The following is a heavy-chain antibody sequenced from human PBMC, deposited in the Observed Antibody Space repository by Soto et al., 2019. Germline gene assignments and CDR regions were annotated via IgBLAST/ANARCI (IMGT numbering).Heavy chain of an antibody. D-gene: IGHD3-10*01. CDR3: ARGYRYYYGSGSYYNYYYYYGMDV. J-gene: IGHJ6*02. Sequence: SETLSLTCAVYGGSFSGYYCSWIRQPPGKGLEWIGEINHSGSTNYNPSLKSRVTISVDTSKNQFSLKLSSVTAADTAVYYCARGYRYYYGSGSYYNYYYYYGMDVWGQGTTVTVSS. CDR2: INHSGST. V-gene: IGHV4-34*01. CDR1: GGSFSGYY.